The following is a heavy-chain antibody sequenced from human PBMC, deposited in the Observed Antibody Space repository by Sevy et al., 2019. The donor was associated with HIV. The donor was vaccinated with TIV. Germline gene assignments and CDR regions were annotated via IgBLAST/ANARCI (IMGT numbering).Heavy chain of an antibody. Sequence: GGSLILSCAASGFTFSSYAMPWVRQAPGKGLEWVAVISYDGSNKYYADSVKGRFTISRDNSKNTLYLQMNSLRAEDTAVYYCAREAYYDSSGYYTLDYWGQGTLVTVSS. CDR2: ISYDGSNK. D-gene: IGHD3-22*01. CDR1: GFTFSSYA. V-gene: IGHV3-30-3*01. CDR3: AREAYYDSSGYYTLDY. J-gene: IGHJ4*02.